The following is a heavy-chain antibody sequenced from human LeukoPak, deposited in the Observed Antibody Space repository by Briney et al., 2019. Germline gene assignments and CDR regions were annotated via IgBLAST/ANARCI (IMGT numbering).Heavy chain of an antibody. V-gene: IGHV3-23*01. CDR3: ARGGGSYLYYFDY. CDR1: GFTFSSYA. D-gene: IGHD1-26*01. CDR2: ISGSGGST. Sequence: PGGSLRLSCAASGFTFSSYAMSWVRQAPGKGLEWVSAISGSGGSTYYADSVKGRFAISRDNSKNTLYLQMNSLRAEDTAVYYCARGGGSYLYYFDYWGQGTLVTVSS. J-gene: IGHJ4*02.